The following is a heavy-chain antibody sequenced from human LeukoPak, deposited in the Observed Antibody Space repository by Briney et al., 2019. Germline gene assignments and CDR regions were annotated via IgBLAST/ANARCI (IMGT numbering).Heavy chain of an antibody. CDR2: ISYDGNNK. J-gene: IGHJ4*02. Sequence: GGSLRLSCAASGFSFGSYGMHWVRQAPGKGLEWVAVISYDGNNKYADSVKGRFTISRDNSKNTLYLQMNSLRAGDTAVYYCARAPGSSSSWSYFDFWGQGTLVTVSS. V-gene: IGHV3-30*03. CDR3: ARAPGSSSSWSYFDF. CDR1: GFSFGSYG. D-gene: IGHD6-13*01.